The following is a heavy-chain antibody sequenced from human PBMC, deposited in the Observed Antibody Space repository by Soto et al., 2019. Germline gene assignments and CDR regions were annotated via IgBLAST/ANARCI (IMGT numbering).Heavy chain of an antibody. V-gene: IGHV3-7*01. Sequence: GGSLRLSCAASGFTFSSYWMSWVRQAPGKGLEWVANIKQDGSEKYYVDSVKGRFTISRDNAKNSLYLQMNSLRAEDTAVYYCARSGYCSSTSCNWFDPWGQGTLVTVSS. CDR2: IKQDGSEK. D-gene: IGHD2-2*01. CDR1: GFTFSSYW. CDR3: ARSGYCSSTSCNWFDP. J-gene: IGHJ5*02.